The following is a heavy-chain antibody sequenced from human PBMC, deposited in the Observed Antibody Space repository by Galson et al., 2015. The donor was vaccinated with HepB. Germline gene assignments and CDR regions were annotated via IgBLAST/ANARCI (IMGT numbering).Heavy chain of an antibody. Sequence: SLRLSCAASGFTFSSYSMNWVRQAPGKGLEWVSSISSSSSYIYYADSVKGRFTISRDNAKNSLYLQMNSLRAEDTAVYYCASPRILNSSSDYYYYYGMDVWGQGTTVTVSS. CDR2: ISSSSSYI. CDR1: GFTFSSYS. D-gene: IGHD6-6*01. J-gene: IGHJ6*02. CDR3: ASPRILNSSSDYYYYYGMDV. V-gene: IGHV3-21*01.